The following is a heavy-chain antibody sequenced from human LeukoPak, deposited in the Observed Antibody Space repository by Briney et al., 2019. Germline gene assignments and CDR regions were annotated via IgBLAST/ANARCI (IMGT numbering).Heavy chain of an antibody. Sequence: GGSLRLSCAASGFTFSSYWMSWVRQAPGKGLEWVANIKQDGSEKYYVDSEKGRFTISRDNAKNSLYLQMNSLRAEDTAVYYCARDNNIVVVVAAYYMDVWGKGTTVTVSS. V-gene: IGHV3-7*01. D-gene: IGHD2-15*01. J-gene: IGHJ6*03. CDR1: GFTFSSYW. CDR3: ARDNNIVVVVAAYYMDV. CDR2: IKQDGSEK.